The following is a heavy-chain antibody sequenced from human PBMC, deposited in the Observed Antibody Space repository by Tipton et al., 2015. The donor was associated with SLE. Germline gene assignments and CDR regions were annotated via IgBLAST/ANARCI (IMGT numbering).Heavy chain of an antibody. D-gene: IGHD2-2*01. V-gene: IGHV3-74*01. CDR1: GFTFSSYW. CDR3: ARSGGDCSSASCYDLSFDV. J-gene: IGHJ3*01. CDR2: IDGDGRTT. Sequence: SLRLSCAASGFTFSSYWMHWVRQAPGKGLAWVSRIDGDGRTTNYADSVKGRFTISRDNTKNTLYLQMNSLRAEDTAVYYCARSGGDCSSASCYDLSFDVWGQGTTVTVSS.